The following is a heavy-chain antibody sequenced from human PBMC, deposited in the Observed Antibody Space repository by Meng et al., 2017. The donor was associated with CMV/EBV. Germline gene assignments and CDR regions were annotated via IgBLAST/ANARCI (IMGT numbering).Heavy chain of an antibody. CDR3: ARDLMNCSSTSCANWFDP. J-gene: IGHJ5*02. V-gene: IGHV4-4*07. Sequence: VSLRGPGPGLVKPSGTLSLTCTVSGGSISSSYWSWIRQPAGKGLEWIGRIYTSGSTNYNPSLKSRVTMSVDTSKNQFSLKLSSVTAADTAVYYCARDLMNCSSTSCANWFDPWGQGTLVTVSS. D-gene: IGHD2-2*01. CDR1: GGSISSSY. CDR2: IYTSGST.